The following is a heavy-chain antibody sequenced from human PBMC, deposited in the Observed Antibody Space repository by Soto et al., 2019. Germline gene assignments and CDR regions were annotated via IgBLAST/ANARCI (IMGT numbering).Heavy chain of an antibody. Sequence: SETLSLTCTVSGGSFSPNYWSWLRQPPGKGLEWIGYIYYSGSTNYNPSLKSRVTISVDTSKNQFSLKLSSVTAADTAVYYCARVNVDTAYAFDIWGQGTMVTVSS. D-gene: IGHD5-18*01. CDR3: ARVNVDTAYAFDI. CDR2: IYYSGST. V-gene: IGHV4-59*01. J-gene: IGHJ3*02. CDR1: GGSFSPNY.